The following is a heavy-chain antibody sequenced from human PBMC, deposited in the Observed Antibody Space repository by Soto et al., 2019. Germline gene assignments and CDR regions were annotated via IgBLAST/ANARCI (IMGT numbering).Heavy chain of an antibody. CDR2: IYYSGST. CDR3: AAAHPGTYYGMDV. Sequence: SETLSLTCTVSGGSISSGGYYWSWIRQHPGKGLEWIGYIYYSGSTYYNPSLKSRVTISVDTSKNQFSLKLSSVTAADTAVYYCAAAHPGTYYGMDVWGQGTTVTVSS. D-gene: IGHD6-13*01. V-gene: IGHV4-31*03. CDR1: GGSISSGGYY. J-gene: IGHJ6*02.